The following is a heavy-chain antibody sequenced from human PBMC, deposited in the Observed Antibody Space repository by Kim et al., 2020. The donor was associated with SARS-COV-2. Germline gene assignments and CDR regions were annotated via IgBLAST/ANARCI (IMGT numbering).Heavy chain of an antibody. CDR2: T. J-gene: IGHJ4*02. V-gene: IGHV4-31*02. Sequence: TSSNPSLKARVTISVDTSKTRFSLTLSAVTAADTAVYDCARGRSGWLFDYWGQGALVTVSS. D-gene: IGHD6-19*01. CDR3: ARGRSGWLFDY.